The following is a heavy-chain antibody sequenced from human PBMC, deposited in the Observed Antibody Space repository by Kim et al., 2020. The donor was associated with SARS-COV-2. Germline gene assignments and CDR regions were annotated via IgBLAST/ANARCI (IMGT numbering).Heavy chain of an antibody. CDR2: VYYNGNT. Sequence: SETLSLTCTVSGGSISSTFYYWGWIRQPPGKGLEWIGNVYYNGNTYYSPSLKSRVTMSVDTSKNQFSLRLSSVTGADTAVYYCARGATRPAAGARFDYWGQGALVTISS. D-gene: IGHD6-13*01. CDR3: ARGATRPAAGARFDY. V-gene: IGHV4-39*07. CDR1: GGSISSTFYY. J-gene: IGHJ4*02.